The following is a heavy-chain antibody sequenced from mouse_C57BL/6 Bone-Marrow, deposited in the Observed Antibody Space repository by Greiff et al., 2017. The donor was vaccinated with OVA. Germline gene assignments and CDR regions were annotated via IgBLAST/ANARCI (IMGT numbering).Heavy chain of an antibody. CDR2: IYIGNGYT. V-gene: IGHV1-58*01. D-gene: IGHD1-1*01. Sequence: EVQLVESGAELVRPGSSVKMSCKTSGYTFTSYGINWVKQRPGQGLEWIGYIYIGNGYTEYNEKFKGKATLTSDTSSSTAYMQLSSLTSEDSAIYFCARSDYYYGSHPFDYWGQGTTLTVSS. CDR1: GYTFTSYG. J-gene: IGHJ2*01. CDR3: ARSDYYYGSHPFDY.